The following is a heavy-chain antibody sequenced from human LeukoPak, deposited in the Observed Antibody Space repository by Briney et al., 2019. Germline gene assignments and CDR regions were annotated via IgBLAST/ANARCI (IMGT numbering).Heavy chain of an antibody. J-gene: IGHJ4*02. CDR2: INPNSGGT. Sequence: GASVKVSCKASGYTFTGYYMHWVRQAPGQGLEWMGWINPNSGGTNYAQKFQGRVTMTRDTSISTAYMELSRLRSDDTAVYYCARDPVVSVAAYYFDYWGQGTLVTVSS. CDR3: ARDPVVSVAAYYFDY. D-gene: IGHD2-8*02. CDR1: GYTFTGYY. V-gene: IGHV1-2*02.